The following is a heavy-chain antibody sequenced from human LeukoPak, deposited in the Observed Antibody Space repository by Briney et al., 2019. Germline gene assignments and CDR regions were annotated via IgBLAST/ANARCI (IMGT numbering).Heavy chain of an antibody. CDR2: ISGSGGST. V-gene: IGHV3-23*01. Sequence: QPGGSLRLSCAASGFTFSSYAMSWVRPVPGKGLEWVSGISGSGGSTYYADSVKGRCTISRDNSKNTLSLQMNSLRAEDTALYCCARGKGIAVSSFDYWGQGTLVTVSS. CDR3: ARGKGIAVSSFDY. CDR1: GFTFSSYA. D-gene: IGHD6-19*01. J-gene: IGHJ4*02.